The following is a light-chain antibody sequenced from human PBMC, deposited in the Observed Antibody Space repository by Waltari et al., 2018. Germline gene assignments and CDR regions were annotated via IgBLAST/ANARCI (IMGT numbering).Light chain of an antibody. CDR3: SSYTGSHTLI. CDR1: SSDVGAYNY. J-gene: IGLJ2*01. V-gene: IGLV2-11*01. Sequence: QSALPQPRSVSGSPGPSVTISSTGPSSDVGAYNYFSCYQQHPGKAPKLIVYDITKRPSGVPDRFSGSKSGNTASLTISGLQAADEADYHCSSYTGSHTLIFGGGTKLTV. CDR2: DIT.